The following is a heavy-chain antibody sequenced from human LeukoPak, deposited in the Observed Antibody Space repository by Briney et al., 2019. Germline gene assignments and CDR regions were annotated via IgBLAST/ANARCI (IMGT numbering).Heavy chain of an antibody. CDR2: IYYSGST. J-gene: IGHJ6*04. CDR3: ATVVGFSRSTTCEYNTMDA. Sequence: PSETLSLTCTVSGGSISSGSYYWSWIRQPPGKGLEWIGCIYYSGSTNYNPSLKSRVTISVDTSKNQFSLKLSSVTAADTAVYYCATVVGFSRSTTCEYNTMDAWAKGPTAT. D-gene: IGHD2-2*01. V-gene: IGHV4-61*01. CDR1: GGSISSGSYY.